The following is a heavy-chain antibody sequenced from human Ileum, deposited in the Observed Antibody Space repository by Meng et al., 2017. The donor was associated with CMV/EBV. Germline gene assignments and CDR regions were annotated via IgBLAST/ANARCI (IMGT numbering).Heavy chain of an antibody. CDR3: ARESELLRFDH. Sequence: QLQQSVPVLVNPPQTLSLPFDISGDSVSTTNVAWNWIRQSPLRGLEWLGRTAYRSKWDYEYSVSVKSRITISPDTSKNQFSLQLRSVTPEDTAVYYCARESELLRFDHWGQGTLVTVSS. V-gene: IGHV6-1*01. CDR1: GDSVSTTNVA. CDR2: TAYRSKWDY. J-gene: IGHJ4*02. D-gene: IGHD6-6*01.